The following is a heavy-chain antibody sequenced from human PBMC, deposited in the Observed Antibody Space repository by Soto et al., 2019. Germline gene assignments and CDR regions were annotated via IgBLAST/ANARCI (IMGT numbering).Heavy chain of an antibody. CDR2: IYYSGST. V-gene: IGHV4-59*01. CDR3: ARGILWFGGVWDY. Sequence: QVQLQESGPGLVKPSETLSLTCTVSGGSISSYYWSWIRQPPGKGLEWIGYIYYSGSTNYNPSLKSRVTLSVDTSKNQFSLKLSSVTAADTAVYYCARGILWFGGVWDYWGQGTLVTVSS. D-gene: IGHD3-10*01. J-gene: IGHJ4*02. CDR1: GGSISSYY.